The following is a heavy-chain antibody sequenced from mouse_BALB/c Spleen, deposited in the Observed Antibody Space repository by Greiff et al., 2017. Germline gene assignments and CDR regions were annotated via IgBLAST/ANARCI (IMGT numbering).Heavy chain of an antibody. CDR3: ARQRGNYYAMDY. CDR1: GFTFSSYG. J-gene: IGHJ4*01. Sequence: EVKLMESGGGLVQPGGSLKLSCAASGFTFSSYGMSWVRQTPDKRLELVATINSNGGSTYYPDSVKGRFTISRDNAKNTLYLQMSSLKSEDTAMYYCARQRGNYYAMDYWGQGTSVTVSS. CDR2: INSNGGST. V-gene: IGHV5-6-3*01.